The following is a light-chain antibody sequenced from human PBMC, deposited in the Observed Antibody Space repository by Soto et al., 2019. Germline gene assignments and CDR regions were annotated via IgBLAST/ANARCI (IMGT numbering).Light chain of an antibody. Sequence: QSVLTQPPSASGTPGQRVTISCSRSSSNIGSKYVYWYQQLPGTAPKLLIYRNNERPSGVPDRFSGSKSGTSASLAISGLRSEDEADYYCAAWDDTLSGWVFGGGTKVTVL. CDR3: AAWDDTLSGWV. CDR1: SSNIGSKY. J-gene: IGLJ3*02. V-gene: IGLV1-47*01. CDR2: RNN.